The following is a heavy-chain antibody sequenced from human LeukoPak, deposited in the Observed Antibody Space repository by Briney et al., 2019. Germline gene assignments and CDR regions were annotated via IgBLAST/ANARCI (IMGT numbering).Heavy chain of an antibody. V-gene: IGHV1-2*02. CDR2: INPNSAGT. D-gene: IGHD4/OR15-4a*01. CDR3: ARGGPRFTMVTTRPFDY. J-gene: IGHJ4*02. CDR1: GGTFSSYA. Sequence: ASVKVSCKASGGTFSSYAISWVRQAPGQGLEWMGWINPNSAGTNYAQNFQGRVTMTKDASINTAYMELTRLRSDDTAVYYCARGGPRFTMVTTRPFDYWGQGTLVTVSS.